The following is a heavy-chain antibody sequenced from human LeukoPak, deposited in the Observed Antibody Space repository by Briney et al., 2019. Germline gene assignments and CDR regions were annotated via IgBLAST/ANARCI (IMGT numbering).Heavy chain of an antibody. D-gene: IGHD7-27*01. CDR1: GYTFTSYA. V-gene: IGHV1-3*01. J-gene: IGHJ4*02. Sequence: GASVKVSCKASGYTFTSYAMHWVRQAPGQRLEWMGWINAGNGNTKYSQKFQGRVTITADESTSTAYMELSSLRSEDTAVYYCARDSRPGVPLYFDYWGQGTLVTVSS. CDR2: INAGNGNT. CDR3: ARDSRPGVPLYFDY.